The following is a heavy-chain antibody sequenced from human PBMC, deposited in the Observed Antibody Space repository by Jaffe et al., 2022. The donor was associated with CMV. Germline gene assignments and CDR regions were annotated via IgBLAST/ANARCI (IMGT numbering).Heavy chain of an antibody. V-gene: IGHV3-11*06. J-gene: IGHJ4*02. D-gene: IGHD3-16*02. CDR1: GFTFSDYY. Sequence: QVQLVESGGGLVKPGGSLRLSCAASGFTFSDYYMSWIRQAPGKGLEWVSYISSSSSYTNYADSVKGRFTISRDNAKNSLYLQMNSLRAEDTAVYYCARRSWELSLAYWGQGTLVTVSS. CDR2: ISSSSSYT. CDR3: ARRSWELSLAY.